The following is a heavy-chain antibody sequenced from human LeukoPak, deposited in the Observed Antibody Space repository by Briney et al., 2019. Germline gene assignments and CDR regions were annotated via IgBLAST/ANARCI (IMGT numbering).Heavy chain of an antibody. V-gene: IGHV3-23*01. CDR3: AKRISGVVFMGDFAGMDV. J-gene: IGHJ6*02. CDR2: IGGNGGST. D-gene: IGHD3-3*01. Sequence: GGSLRLPCAVSGFTFSHYAMIWVRQAPGKGLEWVSAIGGNGGSTYYTDSVRGRFTISRDNSKNTLFLQMNSLRAEDAAIYYCAKRISGVVFMGDFAGMDVWGQGTTVTVSS. CDR1: GFTFSHYA.